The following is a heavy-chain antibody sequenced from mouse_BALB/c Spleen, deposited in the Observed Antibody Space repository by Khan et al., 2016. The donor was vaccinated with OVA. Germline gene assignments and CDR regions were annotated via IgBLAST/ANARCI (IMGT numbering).Heavy chain of an antibody. CDR1: GYTFTDYA. J-gene: IGHJ3*01. CDR3: VRGGKFAY. D-gene: IGHD1-1*02. Sequence: QVQLKESGAELVRPGVSVKISCKASGYTFTDYAMHWVKQRHAKSLEWIGVISTNYGDADYNQKFQGKASMTVDRSSSTVYMELARLTSEDSAIYYCVRGGKFAYWGPGTLVTVSA. V-gene: IGHV1S137*01. CDR2: ISTNYGDA.